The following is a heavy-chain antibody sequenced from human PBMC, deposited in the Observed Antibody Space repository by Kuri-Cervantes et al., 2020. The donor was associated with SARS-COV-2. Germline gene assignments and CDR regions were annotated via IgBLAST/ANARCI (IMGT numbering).Heavy chain of an antibody. V-gene: IGHV4-59*01. CDR2: IYYSGIT. D-gene: IGHD5-12*01. Sequence: ESLKIHCTVSGGSISSYYWSWNRQPPGKGLEWIGYIYYSGITNYNPSLKRRVTISVETSKNQFSLKLSSVTAADTAVYYCAREFYSGYDPYFDYWGQGTLVTVSS. CDR3: AREFYSGYDPYFDY. CDR1: GGSISSYY. J-gene: IGHJ4*02.